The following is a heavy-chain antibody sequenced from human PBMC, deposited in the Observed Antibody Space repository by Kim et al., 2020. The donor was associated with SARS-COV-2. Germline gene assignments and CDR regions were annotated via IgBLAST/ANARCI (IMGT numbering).Heavy chain of an antibody. D-gene: IGHD3-10*01. CDR2: ISYHGVNK. CDR1: GFTFSSYA. V-gene: IGHV3-30*04. Sequence: GGSLRRSCAASGFTFSSYAMHWLRQAPGKGPEWVAAISYHGVNKYYADSVKGRFTFSRDNSKNTLYLQMDSLRAEDTAVYYCARDMRYGSGTYSDWFDSWGQGTLVTVSS. CDR3: ARDMRYGSGTYSDWFDS. J-gene: IGHJ5*01.